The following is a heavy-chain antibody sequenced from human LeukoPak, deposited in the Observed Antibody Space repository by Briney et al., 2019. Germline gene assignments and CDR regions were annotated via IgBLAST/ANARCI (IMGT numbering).Heavy chain of an antibody. CDR3: VREGFYFFDF. J-gene: IGHJ4*01. CDR1: GFTFTNNF. Sequence: GGSLRLSCAASGFTFTNNFMSWVRQVPGKVLEWVANIKQDGSETTYADSVRGRFTIFRDNAKDSVYLQMNSLRAEDSATYYCVREGFYFFDFWGQGTLVTVSS. V-gene: IGHV3-7*01. CDR2: IKQDGSET.